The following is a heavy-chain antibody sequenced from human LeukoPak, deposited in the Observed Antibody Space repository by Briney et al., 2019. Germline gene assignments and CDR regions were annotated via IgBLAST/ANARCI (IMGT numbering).Heavy chain of an antibody. J-gene: IGHJ5*02. V-gene: IGHV4-4*07. CDR2: LYSSGDT. CDR1: GGSISSYY. D-gene: IGHD3-10*01. CDR3: ARGGGSGSYYGTLNWFDP. Sequence: SETLSLTCIVSGGSISSYYWSWIRQPAGKGLEWIGRLYSSGDTNYNPSLKSRVTMSVDTSKNQFSLKLSSVTAADTAVYYCARGGGSGSYYGTLNWFDPWGQGTLVTVSS.